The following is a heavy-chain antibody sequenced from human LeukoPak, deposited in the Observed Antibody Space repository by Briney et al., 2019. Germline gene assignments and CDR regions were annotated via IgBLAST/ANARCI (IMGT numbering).Heavy chain of an antibody. D-gene: IGHD3-3*02. Sequence: PGGSLRLSCAASGFTVSTKYMNWVRQAPGKGLEWVSIIYSGATTYYADSVKGRFTISRDTSKNTLSLQMNSLRAEDTAVYFCARVGDHFHWNLDLWGRGTLVSVPS. CDR3: ARVGDHFHWNLDL. V-gene: IGHV3-53*01. J-gene: IGHJ2*01. CDR1: GFTVSTKY. CDR2: IYSGATT.